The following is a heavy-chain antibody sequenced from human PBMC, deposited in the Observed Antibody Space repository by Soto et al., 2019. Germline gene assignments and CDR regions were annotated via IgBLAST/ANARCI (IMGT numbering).Heavy chain of an antibody. CDR1: GGSLSHYY. CDR3: ARGQEGVVATH. J-gene: IGHJ4*02. D-gene: IGHD5-12*01. CDR2: IKGDGST. V-gene: IGHV4-34*01. Sequence: QVQLQQWGAGLLKPSETLSLNCAVNGGSLSHYYWSWIRQPPGKGLEWIGEIKGDGSTNYSPSLKSRDTISSDTSNNQFSLRLYAVTAADTGVYYCARGQEGVVATHWDQGTLVTVSS.